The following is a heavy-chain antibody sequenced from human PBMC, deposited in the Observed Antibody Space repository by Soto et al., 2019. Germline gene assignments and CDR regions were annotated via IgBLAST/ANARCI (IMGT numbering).Heavy chain of an antibody. V-gene: IGHV4-39*01. CDR1: GGSVTNSSYY. Sequence: SETLSLTCTVSGGSVTNSSYYWGWIRQPPGKGPEWIGSGTTFYNPSLRGRVTIFVDTSKNQFSLKLTSVTAADTAVYYCTTYGGDTGRFDYWGQGTLVTVSS. J-gene: IGHJ4*02. CDR2: SGTT. CDR3: TTYGGDTGRFDY. D-gene: IGHD4-17*01.